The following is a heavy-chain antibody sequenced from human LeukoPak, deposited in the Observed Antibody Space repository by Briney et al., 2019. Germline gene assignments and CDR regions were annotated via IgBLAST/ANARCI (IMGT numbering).Heavy chain of an antibody. CDR1: GFTFSSYA. D-gene: IGHD2-2*02. J-gene: IGHJ4*02. Sequence: QAGESLRLSCAASGFTFSSYAISWVRQAPGKGLEWVSAISGSGGSTYYADSVKGRFTISRDNSKNTLYLQMNSLRAEDTAVYYCAKYTPTAKGFDYWGQGTLVTVSS. CDR3: AKYTPTAKGFDY. V-gene: IGHV3-23*01. CDR2: ISGSGGST.